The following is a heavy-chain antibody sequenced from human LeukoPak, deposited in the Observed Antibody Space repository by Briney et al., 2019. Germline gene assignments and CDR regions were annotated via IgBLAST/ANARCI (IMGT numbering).Heavy chain of an antibody. J-gene: IGHJ3*02. Sequence: SGTLSLTCTVSGGSISSYYWSWIRQPPGKGLEWIGYIYYSGSTNYNPSLKSRVTMSVDTSKNQFSLKLSSVTAADTAVYYCARDRWVQLWSDAFDIWGQGTMVTVSS. D-gene: IGHD5-18*01. CDR1: GGSISSYY. V-gene: IGHV4-59*12. CDR3: ARDRWVQLWSDAFDI. CDR2: IYYSGST.